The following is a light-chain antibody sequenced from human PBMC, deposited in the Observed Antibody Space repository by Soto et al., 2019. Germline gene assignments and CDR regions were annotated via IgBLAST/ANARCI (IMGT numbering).Light chain of an antibody. CDR2: AAS. CDR3: QQLNSYPWLT. Sequence: DIQLTQSPSFLSASVGDRVTITCRASQGISSYLAWYQQKPWKAPKLLIYAASTLQSGVPSRFSGSGSGTEFTLTISSLQPEDFVTYYCQQLNSYPWLTFGGGTKVEIK. CDR1: QGISSY. V-gene: IGKV1-9*01. J-gene: IGKJ4*01.